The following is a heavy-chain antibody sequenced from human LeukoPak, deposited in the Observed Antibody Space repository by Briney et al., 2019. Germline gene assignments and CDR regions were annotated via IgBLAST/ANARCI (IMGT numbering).Heavy chain of an antibody. J-gene: IGHJ3*02. CDR3: ARRKDDAFDI. D-gene: IGHD1-14*01. CDR2: INPDGGEE. CDR1: GLTLSNYW. Sequence: GGSLRLSCAVSGLTLSNYWMNWVRQAPGKGLEWVANINPDGGEERYVDSVKGRFVISRDNAKNSLYLQMNSLRAEDTAVYYCARRKDDAFDIWGQGTMVTVSS. V-gene: IGHV3-7*04.